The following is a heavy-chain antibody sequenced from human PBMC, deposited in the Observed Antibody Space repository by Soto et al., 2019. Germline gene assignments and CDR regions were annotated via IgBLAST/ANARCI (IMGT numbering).Heavy chain of an antibody. V-gene: IGHV3-23*01. Sequence: EVQLLESGGGLVQPGGSLRLSCAASGFTFSSYTMSWVRQAPGKGLEWVSSINAGGANTWYADSVKGRFTISRDKSKNMVYLQMNSLRSDDTAIYYCAKDLGGVPGTGDGFDYWGQGTLVTVSS. CDR2: INAGGANT. CDR1: GFTFSSYT. CDR3: AKDLGGVPGTGDGFDY. D-gene: IGHD6-19*01. J-gene: IGHJ4*02.